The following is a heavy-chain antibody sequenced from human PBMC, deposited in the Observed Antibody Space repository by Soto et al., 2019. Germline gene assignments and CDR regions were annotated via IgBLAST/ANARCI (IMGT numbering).Heavy chain of an antibody. J-gene: IGHJ4*02. V-gene: IGHV4-38-2*02. Sequence: SETLSLTCAVSGYSISSGYYWGWIRQPPGKGLEWIGSIYHSGSTYYNPSLKSRVTISVDTAKNQFSLKLSSVTAADTAVYYCARDSKAVAGTELIDYWGQGTLVTVSS. CDR1: GYSISSGYY. CDR2: IYHSGST. D-gene: IGHD6-19*01. CDR3: ARDSKAVAGTELIDY.